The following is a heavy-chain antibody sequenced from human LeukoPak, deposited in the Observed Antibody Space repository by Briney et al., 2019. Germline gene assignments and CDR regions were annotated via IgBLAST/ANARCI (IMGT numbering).Heavy chain of an antibody. Sequence: GASVKVPCKASGYTFTSYGIIWEPQAPGQGLEWMGWISAYNGNTNYAQKLQGRVTMTTDTSTSTAYMELRSLRSDDTAVYYCARDSRAKQDIVVVQAAPNWFDSWGQAPVVAVSS. CDR3: ARDSRAKQDIVVVQAAPNWFDS. CDR2: ISAYNGNT. CDR1: GYTFTSYG. V-gene: IGHV1-18*01. D-gene: IGHD2-2*01. J-gene: IGHJ5*02.